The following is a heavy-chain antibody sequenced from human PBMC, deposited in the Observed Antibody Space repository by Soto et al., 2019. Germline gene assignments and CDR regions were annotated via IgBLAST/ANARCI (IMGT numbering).Heavy chain of an antibody. Sequence: GASVKVSCKASGGTFSSYAISWVRQAPGQGLEWMGGIIPIFGTANYAQKFQGRVTITADESTSTAYMELSSLRSEDTAVYYCARAKITYYYGSGSWSYYYGMDVWGQGTTVTVSS. V-gene: IGHV1-69*13. CDR3: ARAKITYYYGSGSWSYYYGMDV. CDR1: GGTFSSYA. J-gene: IGHJ6*02. CDR2: IIPIFGTA. D-gene: IGHD3-10*01.